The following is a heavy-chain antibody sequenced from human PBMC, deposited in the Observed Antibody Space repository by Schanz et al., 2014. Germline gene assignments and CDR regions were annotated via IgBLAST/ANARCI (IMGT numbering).Heavy chain of an antibody. CDR3: TTFNNRDALYI. J-gene: IGHJ3*02. D-gene: IGHD1-20*01. CDR2: IENNANGATT. CDR1: GFTFSEVY. V-gene: IGHV3-15*04. Sequence: EVQLVESEGGLVEPGGSLRLSCSGSGFTFSEVYMSWVRQAPGKGLEWVGRIENNANGATTDYAAPVKGRFTVSRDDSRNTLYLQMNTLRTDDTALYYCTTFNNRDALYIWGQGTMVSVSS.